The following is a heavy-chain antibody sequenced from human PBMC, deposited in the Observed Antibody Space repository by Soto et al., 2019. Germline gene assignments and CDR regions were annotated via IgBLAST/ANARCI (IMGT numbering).Heavy chain of an antibody. CDR3: ARDRVQMVDGLDV. J-gene: IGHJ6*02. Sequence: QVQLVESGGGVVQPGRSLRLSCAASGFTFSNNGMHWVRQAPGKGLEWVAVIWYDGINKYYADSLKGRFIISRDNSKNTVYLQINSLRAEDTAVYYCARDRVQMVDGLDVWGQGTTVTVSS. CDR1: GFTFSNNG. CDR2: IWYDGINK. V-gene: IGHV3-33*01. D-gene: IGHD2-15*01.